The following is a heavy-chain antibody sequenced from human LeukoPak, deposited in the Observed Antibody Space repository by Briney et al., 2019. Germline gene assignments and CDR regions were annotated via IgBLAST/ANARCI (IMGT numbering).Heavy chain of an antibody. D-gene: IGHD1-26*01. CDR1: GFTFSRHS. V-gene: IGHV3-21*01. CDR2: ISSSSSYI. J-gene: IGHJ3*02. Sequence: GVSLRLSCAASGFTFSRHSMKCVRQAPGKGLVYVSSISSSSSYIYYADSVKGRFTISRDNAKNSLYLQMNSVSAEDTAVYYCARDGSEWELLRAFDIWGEGTMVTVS. CDR3: ARDGSEWELLRAFDI.